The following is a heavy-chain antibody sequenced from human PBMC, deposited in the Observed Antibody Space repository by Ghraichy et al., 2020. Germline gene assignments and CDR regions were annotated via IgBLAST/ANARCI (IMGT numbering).Heavy chain of an antibody. J-gene: IGHJ5*02. CDR1: GFAFKDYI. CDR3: AREATTSSSGQGWLDP. Sequence: GESLKVSCKAFGFAFKDYIIHWVRRAPGQGLEWMGWINPRSAETNSAQRFHGRVSLTRDTARDTAYLTLTGLTSDDTALYYCAREATTSSSGQGWLDPWGQGTLVTVSS. D-gene: IGHD1-1*01. CDR2: INPRSAET. V-gene: IGHV1-2*02.